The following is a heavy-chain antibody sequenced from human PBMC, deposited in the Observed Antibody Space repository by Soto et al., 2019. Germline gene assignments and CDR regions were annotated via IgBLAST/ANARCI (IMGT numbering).Heavy chain of an antibody. CDR3: ARDLLDLRAAAGFGLNYYYYYGMDV. J-gene: IGHJ6*02. CDR1: GYTFTSYA. D-gene: IGHD6-13*01. CDR2: INAGNGNT. Sequence: ASVKVSCKASGYTFTSYAMHWVRQAPGQRLEWMGWINAGNGNTKYSQKFQGRVTITRDTSASTAYMELSSLRSEDTAVYYCARDLLDLRAAAGFGLNYYYYYGMDVWGQGTTVTVSS. V-gene: IGHV1-3*01.